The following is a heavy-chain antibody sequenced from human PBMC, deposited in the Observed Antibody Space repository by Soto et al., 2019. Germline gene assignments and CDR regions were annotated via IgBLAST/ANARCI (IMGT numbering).Heavy chain of an antibody. CDR1: GFTFSIYA. CDR3: VKGEYYYDSSAYYPFXY. J-gene: IGHJ4*01. V-gene: IGHV3-64D*06. D-gene: IGHD3-22*01. Sequence: GGSLRLSCSASGFTFSIYAMHWVRQAPGKGLEYVSSISTNGGSTHYADSVKGRFTISRDNSKNTVYLQMSSLRAEDTAVYYCVKGEYYYDSSAYYPFXYWGQGRMVTVSS. CDR2: ISTNGGST.